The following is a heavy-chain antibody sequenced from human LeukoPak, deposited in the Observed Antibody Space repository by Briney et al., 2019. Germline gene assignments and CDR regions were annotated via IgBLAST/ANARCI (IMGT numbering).Heavy chain of an antibody. J-gene: IGHJ4*02. Sequence: ASVNVSCKATGYTFTSYGCSWLRQAPGQELAGMGWISAYSGNTNYAEKLQGRVTMTTDTSTSTAYMERRSLRSDDTAVYYCARSHYYGSGSYYPLLDYWGQRTLVTVSS. CDR2: ISAYSGNT. CDR3: ARSHYYGSGSYYPLLDY. V-gene: IGHV1-18*01. CDR1: GYTFTSYG. D-gene: IGHD3-10*01.